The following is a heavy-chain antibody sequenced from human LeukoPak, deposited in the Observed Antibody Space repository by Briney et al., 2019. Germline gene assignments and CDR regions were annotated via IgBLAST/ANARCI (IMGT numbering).Heavy chain of an antibody. Sequence: PSETLSLTCTVSSGSMNDYYWSWIRQPAGKGLEFIGRIHTSGNSNYNPSLKSRVTRSVDTSNNQFSLRLSSVTAADTAVYYCAREGCSGGSCYPYWGQGTLVTVSS. J-gene: IGHJ4*02. CDR3: AREGCSGGSCYPY. V-gene: IGHV4-4*07. CDR1: SGSMNDYY. D-gene: IGHD2-15*01. CDR2: IHTSGNS.